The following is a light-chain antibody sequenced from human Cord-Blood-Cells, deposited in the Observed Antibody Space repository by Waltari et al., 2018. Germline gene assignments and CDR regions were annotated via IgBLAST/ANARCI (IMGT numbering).Light chain of an antibody. CDR2: RNN. J-gene: IGLJ3*02. CDR1: SSNIGSNY. V-gene: IGLV1-47*01. CDR3: AAWDDGLSGWV. Sequence: QSVLTQPPSASGTPGQRVTISCSGSSSNIGSNYVSWYQQLPGTAPKLLIYRNNRRPSGVPDRFPGSKSGTSASLAISGLRSEDEADYYCAAWDDGLSGWVFGGGTKLTVL.